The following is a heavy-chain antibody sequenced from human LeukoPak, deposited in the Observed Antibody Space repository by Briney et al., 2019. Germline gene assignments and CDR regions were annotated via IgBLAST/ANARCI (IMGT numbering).Heavy chain of an antibody. J-gene: IGHJ4*02. CDR1: GDTFTSYG. D-gene: IGHD6-19*01. CDR3: PRADIRAIASSGWYGFDF. Sequence: ASVKVSCKASGDTFTSYGITWVRQAPGQGLEWIGWISAYNGNTNYAQKLQGRFTMTTDTSTSTAYMELRSLRSDDTAVYYCPRADIRAIASSGWYGFDFWGQGTLVTVAS. V-gene: IGHV1-18*01. CDR2: ISAYNGNT.